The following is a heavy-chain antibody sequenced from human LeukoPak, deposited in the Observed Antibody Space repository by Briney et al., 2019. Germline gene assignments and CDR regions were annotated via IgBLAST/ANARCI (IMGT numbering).Heavy chain of an antibody. Sequence: SETLSLTCTVSGGSISSYYWSWIRQPPGRGLEWIGYIDYSGSTNYNPSLKSRVTISVDTSKNQFSLKLSSVTAADTAVYYCARGGVYYYDSSGYYKGYYYYGMDVWGQGTTVTVSS. CDR3: ARGGVYYYDSSGYYKGYYYYGMDV. J-gene: IGHJ6*02. D-gene: IGHD3-22*01. CDR2: IDYSGST. CDR1: GGSISSYY. V-gene: IGHV4-59*12.